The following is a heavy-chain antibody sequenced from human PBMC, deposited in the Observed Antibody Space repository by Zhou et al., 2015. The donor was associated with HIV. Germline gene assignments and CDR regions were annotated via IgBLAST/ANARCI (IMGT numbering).Heavy chain of an antibody. CDR2: IIPIFGTA. CDR3: ARGLAQYYGSGSRDAFDI. CDR1: GGTFSSYA. Sequence: QVQLVQSGAEVKKPGSSVKVSCKASGGTFSSYAISWVRQAPGQGLEWMGGIIPIFGTANYAQKFQGRVTITADESTSTAYMELSSLRSEDTAVYYCARGLAQYYGSGSRDAFDIVGPRDNGHRLF. J-gene: IGHJ3*02. V-gene: IGHV1-69*01. D-gene: IGHD3-10*01.